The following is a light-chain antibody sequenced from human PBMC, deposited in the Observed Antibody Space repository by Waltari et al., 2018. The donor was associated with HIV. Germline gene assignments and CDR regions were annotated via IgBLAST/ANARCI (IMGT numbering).Light chain of an antibody. Sequence: QSALTQPRSVSGSPGQSVTIPCTGTSSDVGGYNSVSWYQQHPGKAPKLLIYEVSKLPSGVPDRVSGSKSGNTASLTISGLRADDEADYYCCSYGGTYNVFGTGTKVTIL. V-gene: IGLV2-11*01. CDR1: SSDVGGYNS. CDR3: CSYGGTYNV. CDR2: EVS. J-gene: IGLJ1*01.